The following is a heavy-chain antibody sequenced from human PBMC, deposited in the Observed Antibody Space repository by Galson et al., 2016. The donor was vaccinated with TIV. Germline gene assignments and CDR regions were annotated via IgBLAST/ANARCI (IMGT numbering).Heavy chain of an antibody. CDR3: ASFSFQHNHDFYFHF. CDR2: IYPDNSDV. J-gene: IGHJ4*02. Sequence: QSGAEVKKPGESLKISCQASGYTFSTYWIGWVRQMPGKGLEWMGIIYPDNSDVRYSPSFRGQVTISADKSLKTAYLQWGGLRASDTGIYYCASFSFQHNHDFYFHFWGQGTRLIVTS. CDR1: GYTFSTYW. V-gene: IGHV5-51*03. D-gene: IGHD3/OR15-3a*01.